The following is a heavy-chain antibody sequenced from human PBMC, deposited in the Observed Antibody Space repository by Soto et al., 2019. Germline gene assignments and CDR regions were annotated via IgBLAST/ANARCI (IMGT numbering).Heavy chain of an antibody. CDR2: ISAYSGNT. Sequence: QVQLVQSGSEMKKPGASVKVSCTASGYTFTSFGISWVRQAPGQGLEWVGWISAYSGNTNYAQKFQGRVTMTTDTSTNTAFMDLRSLRSDDTAVYYCARGLLPPAEYFHHWGQGTLVTVSS. V-gene: IGHV1-18*01. J-gene: IGHJ1*01. CDR1: GYTFTSFG. CDR3: ARGLLPPAEYFHH. D-gene: IGHD2-15*01.